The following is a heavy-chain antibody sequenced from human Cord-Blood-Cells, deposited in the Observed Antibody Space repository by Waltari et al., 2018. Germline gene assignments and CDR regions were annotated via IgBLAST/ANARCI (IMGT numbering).Heavy chain of an antibody. Sequence: QVQLQQSGPGLVKPSQTLSLTCAISGDSVSSNSAAWNWIRQSPSTGLEWLGRTYYRSKWYNDYAVSVKSRITINPDTSKNQFSLQLNSVTPEDTAVFYCAAQAYYDILTGYYAFDIWGQGTMVTVSS. CDR2: TYYRSKWYN. CDR3: AAQAYYDILTGYYAFDI. CDR1: GDSVSSNSAA. D-gene: IGHD3-9*01. J-gene: IGHJ3*02. V-gene: IGHV6-1*01.